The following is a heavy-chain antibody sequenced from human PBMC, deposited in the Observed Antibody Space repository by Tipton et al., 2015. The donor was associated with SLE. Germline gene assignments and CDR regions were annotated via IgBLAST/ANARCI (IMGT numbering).Heavy chain of an antibody. CDR1: GDSISSGGYS. Sequence: TLSLTCAVSGDSISSGGYSWSWIRQPPGKGLEWVGFIYHSGSTYYNPSLKSRVSISVDRSKNHLTLMLTSVTAADTAVYYCARSSGDSLYYFNYWGQGALVTVSS. CDR3: ARSSGDSLYYFNY. J-gene: IGHJ4*02. D-gene: IGHD2-15*01. V-gene: IGHV4-30-2*01. CDR2: IYHSGST.